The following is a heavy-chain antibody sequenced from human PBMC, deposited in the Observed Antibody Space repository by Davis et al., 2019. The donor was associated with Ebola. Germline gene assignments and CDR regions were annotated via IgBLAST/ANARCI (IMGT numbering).Heavy chain of an antibody. Sequence: PGGSLRLSCAASGFTFSSYGMHWVRQAPGKGLEWVAVISYDGSNKYYADSVKGRFTISRDNSKNTLYLQMNSLRAEDTAVYYCAKDLYGYYFDYWGQGTLVTVSS. CDR2: ISYDGSNK. CDR1: GFTFSSYG. D-gene: IGHD3-16*01. V-gene: IGHV3-30*18. J-gene: IGHJ4*02. CDR3: AKDLYGYYFDY.